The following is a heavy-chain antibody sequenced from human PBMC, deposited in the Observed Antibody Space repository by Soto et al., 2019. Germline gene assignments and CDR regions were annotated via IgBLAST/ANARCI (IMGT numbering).Heavy chain of an antibody. D-gene: IGHD2-15*01. CDR1: VFSRSHRRMG. CDR2: LFWNDEK. V-gene: IGHV2-26*01. CDR3: ARIQTVAEYESEYSFGYAMDV. Sequence: QVTLKESGPVLVKPTETLTLTCNVSVFSRSHRRMGVSWIRQPPGKALEWLAHLFWNDEKSYSTSRQSRLPISRGTSYTQVVLTMTDMDPVDTATYFCARIQTVAEYESEYSFGYAMDVGGQGTTVTVSS. J-gene: IGHJ6*02.